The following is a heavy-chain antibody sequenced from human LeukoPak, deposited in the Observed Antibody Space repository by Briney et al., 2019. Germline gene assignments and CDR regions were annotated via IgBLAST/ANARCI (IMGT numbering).Heavy chain of an antibody. CDR3: ARRKWLRFGFDP. D-gene: IGHD5-12*01. CDR2: INHSGST. J-gene: IGHJ5*02. CDR1: GGSFSGYY. Sequence: SETLSLTCAVYGGSFSGYYWSWIRQPPGKGLEWIGEINHSGSTNYNPSLKCRVTISVDTSKNQFSLKLSSVTAADTAVYYCARRKWLRFGFDPWGQGTLVTVSS. V-gene: IGHV4-34*01.